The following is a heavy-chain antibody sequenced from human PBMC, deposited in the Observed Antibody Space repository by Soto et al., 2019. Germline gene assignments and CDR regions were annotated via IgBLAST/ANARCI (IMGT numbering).Heavy chain of an antibody. Sequence: ASVKVSCKASGYTFTSYGISWVRQAPGQGLEWMGWISAYNGNTNYAQKLQGRVTMTTDTSTSTAYMELRSLRSDVSAVYYCARFYYYDSSGYGLTYGIFDYGGQ. CDR1: GYTFTSYG. V-gene: IGHV1-18*01. CDR3: ARFYYYDSSGYGLTYGIFDY. D-gene: IGHD3-22*01. J-gene: IGHJ4*02. CDR2: ISAYNGNT.